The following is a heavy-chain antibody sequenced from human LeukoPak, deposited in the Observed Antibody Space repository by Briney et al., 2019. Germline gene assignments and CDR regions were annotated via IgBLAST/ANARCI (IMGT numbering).Heavy chain of an antibody. Sequence: GGSLRLSCAASGFIFSSYAMYWVRQAPGKGLEFVSAISSIGGSTYYANSVKGRFTISRDNSKNTLYLQMGSLRAEDMAVYYCAGDKVLGLFDTFDVWGQGTMVTVSS. J-gene: IGHJ3*01. CDR3: AGDKVLGLFDTFDV. CDR2: ISSIGGST. CDR1: GFIFSSYA. V-gene: IGHV3-64*01. D-gene: IGHD2-21*01.